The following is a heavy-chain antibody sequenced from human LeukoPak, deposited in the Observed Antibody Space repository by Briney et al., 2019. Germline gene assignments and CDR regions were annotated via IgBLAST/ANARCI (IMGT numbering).Heavy chain of an antibody. Sequence: GSSANVSYKPSGCTVTRYGISWVRQAPGQGLEGMGWISAYNGNKNNAQKLQGRVTMTTNTSTSTAYMELRSLRSDDTAVYYGARDSAYYYGSGSYYNYYYYGMDVWGQGTTVTVSS. CDR3: ARDSAYYYGSGSYYNYYYYGMDV. D-gene: IGHD3-10*01. V-gene: IGHV1-18*01. CDR2: ISAYNGNK. J-gene: IGHJ6*02. CDR1: GCTVTRYG.